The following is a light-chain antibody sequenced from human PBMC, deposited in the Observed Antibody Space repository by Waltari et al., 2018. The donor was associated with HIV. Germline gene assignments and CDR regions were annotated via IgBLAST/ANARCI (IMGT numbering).Light chain of an antibody. CDR3: YSYAGNFWV. CDR1: SSDVGGYDY. Sequence: QSALTQPRSVSWSPGQSVTISCTGTSSDVGGYDYVSWYQQHPGKAPKLMIYDVNERPSGVPDRFSGSKSGNTASLTISGLQAEDEADYHCYSYAGNFWVFGGGTKLTVL. V-gene: IGLV2-11*01. J-gene: IGLJ3*02. CDR2: DVN.